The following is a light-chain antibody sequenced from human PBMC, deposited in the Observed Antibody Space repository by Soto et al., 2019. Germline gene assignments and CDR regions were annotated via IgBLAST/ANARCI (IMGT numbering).Light chain of an antibody. J-gene: IGLJ1*01. CDR2: DVS. CDR3: CSYAGSYPLYV. CDR1: SSDFGGYNY. Sequence: QSALTQPRSVSGSPGQSVTISCTGTSSDFGGYNYVSWYQQHPGKAPKLMIYDVSKRPSGVPDRFSGSKSGNTASLTISGLQAEDEADYYCCSYAGSYPLYVFGTGTKVPVL. V-gene: IGLV2-11*01.